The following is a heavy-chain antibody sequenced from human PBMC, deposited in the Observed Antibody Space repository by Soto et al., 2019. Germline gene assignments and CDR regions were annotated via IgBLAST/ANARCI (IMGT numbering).Heavy chain of an antibody. CDR2: INAKSGDT. J-gene: IGHJ4*02. V-gene: IGHV1-2*02. CDR1: GYSFTGYS. Sequence: ASVKVSCKTSGYSFTGYSVHWVRQAPGHGPEWMGWINAKSGDTKYAQKFQGRVTITRDTSISTAYMELSRLTSDDTAVYYCAREGVSLANFITSKLFDHWGQGSLVTVSS. D-gene: IGHD5-12*01. CDR3: AREGVSLANFITSKLFDH.